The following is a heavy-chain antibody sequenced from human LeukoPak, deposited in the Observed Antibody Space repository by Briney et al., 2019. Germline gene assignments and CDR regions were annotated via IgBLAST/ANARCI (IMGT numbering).Heavy chain of an antibody. V-gene: IGHV1-24*01. CDR3: ATDGLGMDV. CDR1: GYTFTGYY. Sequence: GASVKVSCKASGYTFTGYYMHWVRQAPGQGLEWMGGFDPEDGETIYAQKFQGRVTMTEDTSTDTAYMELSSLRSEDTAVYYCATDGLGMDVWGQGTTVTVSS. J-gene: IGHJ6*02. CDR2: FDPEDGET.